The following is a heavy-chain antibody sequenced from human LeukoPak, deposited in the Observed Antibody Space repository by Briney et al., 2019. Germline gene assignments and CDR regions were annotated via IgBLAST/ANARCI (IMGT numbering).Heavy chain of an antibody. CDR1: GSNFTTYW. CDR2: ISDT. D-gene: IGHD5-18*01. J-gene: IGHJ4*02. Sequence: GGSLQTSCRGSGSNFTTYWMGWGRRMPGKGREWMGIISDTRYSPSFQGQVTFSADKPITTAYLQWSSLKASDTSMYYCARRGGYRTGYPPYYFDYWGQGTLVTVSS. V-gene: IGHV5-51*01. CDR3: ARRGGYRTGYPPYYFDY.